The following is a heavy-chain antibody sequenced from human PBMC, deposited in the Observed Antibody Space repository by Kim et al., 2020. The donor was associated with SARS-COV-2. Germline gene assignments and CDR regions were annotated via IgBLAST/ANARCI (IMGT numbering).Heavy chain of an antibody. Sequence: ASVKVSCKASGYTFTSYYMHWVRQAPGQGLEWMGIINPSGGSTSYAQKFQGRVTMTRDTSTSTVYMELSSLRSEDTAVYYCARCKEAANYYYYYGMDVWGQGTTVTVSS. D-gene: IGHD6-13*01. CDR2: INPSGGST. V-gene: IGHV1-46*01. CDR3: ARCKEAANYYYYYGMDV. J-gene: IGHJ6*02. CDR1: GYTFTSYY.